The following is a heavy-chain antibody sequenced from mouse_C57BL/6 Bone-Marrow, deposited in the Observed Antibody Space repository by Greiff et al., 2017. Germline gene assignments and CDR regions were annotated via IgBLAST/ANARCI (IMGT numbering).Heavy chain of an antibody. V-gene: IGHV14-3*01. CDR1: GFNFKNTY. CDR2: IDPANGNT. J-gene: IGHJ2*01. D-gene: IGHD2-1*01. CDR3: ARNYCGFDY. Sequence: VQLQQSVAELVRPGASVKLSCTASGFNFKNTYMHWVKQRHEQGLEWIGRIDPANGNTKYAPKFQGKATITADTSSNTAYLQLSSLTSEDTAIYYCARNYCGFDYWGQGTTLTVSS.